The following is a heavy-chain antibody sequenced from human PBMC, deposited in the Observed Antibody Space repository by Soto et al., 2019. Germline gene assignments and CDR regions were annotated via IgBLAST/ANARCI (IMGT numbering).Heavy chain of an antibody. D-gene: IGHD3-9*01. CDR3: ARVSLVDFYFQH. CDR2: INRDGREK. V-gene: IGHV3-7*03. CDR1: GFPFSIYW. J-gene: IGHJ1*01. Sequence: PGGSLGLSCAASGFPFSIYWMSSVRQSPGRGLEWVANINRDGREKYYVDSVKGRFTISRDSAKKSLYLQMNSLRAEDTAVYYCARVSLVDFYFQHSGQGTLVTVSS.